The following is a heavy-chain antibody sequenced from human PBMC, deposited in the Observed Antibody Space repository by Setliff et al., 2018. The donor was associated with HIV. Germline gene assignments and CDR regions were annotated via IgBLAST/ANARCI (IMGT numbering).Heavy chain of an antibody. CDR1: GFTFSKSA. V-gene: IGHV1-3*01. CDR2: INAANGHA. Sequence: ASVKVSCKASGFTFSKSAIHWVRQAPGQRLELMAWINAANGHAKSSQKFQVRFTITRDTSATIAYMELSSLTSEDTALYFCARTDYDSGNSVLDSWGQGTLVTVSS. J-gene: IGHJ5*01. D-gene: IGHD3-10*01. CDR3: ARTDYDSGNSVLDS.